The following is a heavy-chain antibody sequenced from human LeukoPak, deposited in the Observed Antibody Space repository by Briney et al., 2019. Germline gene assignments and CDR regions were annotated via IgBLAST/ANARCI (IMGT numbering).Heavy chain of an antibody. D-gene: IGHD6-6*01. CDR3: ARDWGTSSLYLVN. V-gene: IGHV3-30*02. CDR1: GFTFSTNG. Sequence: GGSLRLSCAASGFTFSTNGVHWVRQAPGKGLECVAFIQNDGNNKKYADSVKGRFTISRDNSKNTLYLQMNSLRAEDTAVYYCARDWGTSSLYLVNWGQGTLVTVSS. J-gene: IGHJ4*02. CDR2: IQNDGNNK.